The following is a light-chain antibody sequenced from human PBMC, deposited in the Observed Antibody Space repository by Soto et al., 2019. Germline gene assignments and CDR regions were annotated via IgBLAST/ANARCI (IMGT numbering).Light chain of an antibody. CDR1: SSDVGRYNY. CDR2: EVS. J-gene: IGLJ1*01. V-gene: IGLV2-8*01. Sequence: LAQPPSASGSPGQSVTISCTGTSSDVGRYNYISWYQQRPGKAPKLIIYEVSKRPSGVPDRLSGFKYGNTASLTVSGLQAEDEADYYCSSYAGNSRYVFGTGTRSPS. CDR3: SSYAGNSRYV.